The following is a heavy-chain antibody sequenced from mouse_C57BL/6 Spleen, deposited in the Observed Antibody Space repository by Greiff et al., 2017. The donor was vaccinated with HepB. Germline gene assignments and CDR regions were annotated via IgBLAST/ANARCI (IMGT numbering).Heavy chain of an antibody. CDR2: INPNNGGT. V-gene: IGHV1-26*01. Sequence: EVKLMESGPELVKPGASVKISCKASGYTFTDYYMNWVKQSHGKSLEWIGDINPNNGGTSYNQKFKGKATLTVDKSSSTAYMELRSLTSEDSAVYYCARDYYYGSYWYFDVWGTGTTVTVSS. CDR1: GYTFTDYY. J-gene: IGHJ1*03. CDR3: ARDYYYGSYWYFDV. D-gene: IGHD1-1*01.